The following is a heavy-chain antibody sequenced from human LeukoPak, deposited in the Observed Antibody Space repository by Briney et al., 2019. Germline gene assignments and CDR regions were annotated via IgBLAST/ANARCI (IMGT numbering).Heavy chain of an antibody. Sequence: GGSLRHSCAASGFTFSHYWMSWVRQAPGKGLEWVANIKQDGSEKYYVDSVKGRFTISRDNAKNSLYLQMNSLRAEDTAVYYCARDNWTYYYDSSGPYYFDYWGQGTLVSVSS. J-gene: IGHJ4*02. D-gene: IGHD3-22*01. CDR3: ARDNWTYYYDSSGPYYFDY. CDR1: GFTFSHYW. V-gene: IGHV3-7*01. CDR2: IKQDGSEK.